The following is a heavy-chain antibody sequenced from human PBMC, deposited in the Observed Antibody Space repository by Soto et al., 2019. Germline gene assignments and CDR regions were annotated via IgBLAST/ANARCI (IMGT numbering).Heavy chain of an antibody. J-gene: IGHJ4*02. CDR1: GGTFNTYS. V-gene: IGHV1-69*06. CDR2: IVPRYDSV. CDR3: ATWTSYSGSYCFDY. Sequence: QVQLVQSGAEVRKPGASVKVTCEASGGTFNTYSINWVREAPGRGLEWVGQIVPRYDSVNYAENFQGRVTITADKSTKTAYMELTSLRSEDTAVYFCATWTSYSGSYCFDYWGQGTLVTVSS. D-gene: IGHD1-26*01.